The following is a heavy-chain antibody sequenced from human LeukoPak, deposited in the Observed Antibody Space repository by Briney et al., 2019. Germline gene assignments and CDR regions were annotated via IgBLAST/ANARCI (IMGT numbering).Heavy chain of an antibody. CDR2: IHHSGST. CDR3: ARGHSKYYDFWSGYRDYYYMDV. V-gene: IGHV4-34*01. J-gene: IGHJ6*03. CDR1: GGSFSGYY. D-gene: IGHD3-3*01. Sequence: PSETLSLTCAVYGGSFSGYYWSWIRHPPGKGLEWNGEIHHSGSTTYSPSPKSRVTISVYTSKNQCSLKLSSVTAADTAVYYCARGHSKYYDFWSGYRDYYYMDVWGKGTTVTVSS.